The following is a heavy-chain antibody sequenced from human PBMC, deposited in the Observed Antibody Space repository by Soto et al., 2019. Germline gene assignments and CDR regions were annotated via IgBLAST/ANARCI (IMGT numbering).Heavy chain of an antibody. V-gene: IGHV4-59*01. CDR1: GGSHSSYY. Sequence: PSETLSLTCTVSGGSHSSYYWSWIRQPPGKGLEWIGYVYYSGSTNYNPSLKSRVTISVDTSKNQFSLKLSSVTAADTAVYYCARHSYYYGSTYGCWLDPSGQGTLVTVSS. CDR2: VYYSGST. CDR3: ARHSYYYGSTYGCWLDP. D-gene: IGHD3-10*01. J-gene: IGHJ5*02.